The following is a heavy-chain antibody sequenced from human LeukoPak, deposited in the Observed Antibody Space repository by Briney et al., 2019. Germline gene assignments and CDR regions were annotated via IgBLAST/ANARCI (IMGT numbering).Heavy chain of an antibody. CDR2: ISTISST. CDR3: AKEYSSSWFDP. Sequence: PGGSLRLSCAASGDIFSTFAMSWVRQAPGRGLEWVSGISTISSTFYADSVKGRFTISRDNSKNTLYLQMNSLRAEDTAVYYCAKEYSSSWFDPWGQGTLVTVSS. V-gene: IGHV3-23*01. D-gene: IGHD6-13*01. J-gene: IGHJ5*02. CDR1: GDIFSTFA.